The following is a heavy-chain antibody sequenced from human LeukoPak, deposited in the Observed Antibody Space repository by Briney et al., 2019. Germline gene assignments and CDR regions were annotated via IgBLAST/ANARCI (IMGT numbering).Heavy chain of an antibody. CDR2: ISGSGGST. CDR1: VFTFSSYA. CDR3: AKGLHIVVVTATGTTFDY. V-gene: IGHV3-23*01. D-gene: IGHD2-21*02. J-gene: IGHJ4*02. Sequence: PGGALRLSCAASVFTFSSYAMSWVPQAPGKGLEWVSAISGSGGSTYYADSVKGRFTISRDNSKNTLYLQMNSLRAEDTAVYYCAKGLHIVVVTATGTTFDYWGQGTLVTVSS.